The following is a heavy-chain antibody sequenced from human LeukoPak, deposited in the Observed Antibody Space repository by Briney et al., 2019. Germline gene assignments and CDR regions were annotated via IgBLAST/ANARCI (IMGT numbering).Heavy chain of an antibody. Sequence: TGGSLRLSCAASGFTVSSNYMSWVRQAPGKGLEWVSVIYSGGSTYYADSVKGRFTISRDNSKNTLYLQMNSLRAEDTAVYYCARDLVGATILSRQDYYYYGMDVWGQGTTVTVSS. CDR2: IYSGGST. CDR1: GFTVSSNY. D-gene: IGHD1-26*01. V-gene: IGHV3-53*01. J-gene: IGHJ6*02. CDR3: ARDLVGATILSRQDYYYYGMDV.